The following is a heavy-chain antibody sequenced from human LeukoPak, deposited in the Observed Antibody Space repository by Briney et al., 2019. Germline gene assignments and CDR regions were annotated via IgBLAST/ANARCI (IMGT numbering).Heavy chain of an antibody. V-gene: IGHV3-15*01. CDR2: IKSRTDGGTT. Sequence: PGGSLRLSCAASGFTFSNAWMSWVRQAPGEGLEWVGRIKSRTDGGTTDYAAPVKGRFTISRDASKNTLYLRMNSLKTEDTAVYYCTTDRGYDFWSGYYMDVWGKGTTVTVSS. CDR1: GFTFSNAW. D-gene: IGHD3-3*01. CDR3: TTDRGYDFWSGYYMDV. J-gene: IGHJ6*03.